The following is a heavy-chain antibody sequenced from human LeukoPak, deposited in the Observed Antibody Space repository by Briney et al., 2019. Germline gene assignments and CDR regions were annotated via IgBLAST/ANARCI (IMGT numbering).Heavy chain of an antibody. CDR3: ARVGYVSSYDY. Sequence: SETLSLTCTVSGGSISSYYWSWIRQPPGKGLEWIGYIYYSGRTNYNPSLKSRVTISLATSKNQFSLKLSSVTAADTAVYYCARVGYVSSYDYWGQGTLVTVSS. CDR2: IYYSGRT. D-gene: IGHD3-16*01. J-gene: IGHJ4*02. V-gene: IGHV4-59*01. CDR1: GGSISSYY.